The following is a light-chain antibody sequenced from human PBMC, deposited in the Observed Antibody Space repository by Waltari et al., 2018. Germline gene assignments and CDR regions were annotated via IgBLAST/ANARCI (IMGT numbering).Light chain of an antibody. CDR1: SSDSGGYNY. Sequence: SALTQPDSVSGSPGQSITISCSWISSDSGGYNYVSWYQQHPGEAPKLIISAVPNRPSGVSDRFSGSKSGSSASLTISGLQPEDEADYYCSSFTSSTTGIFGGGTKLTVL. CDR2: AVP. J-gene: IGLJ2*01. CDR3: SSFTSSTTGI. V-gene: IGLV2-14*03.